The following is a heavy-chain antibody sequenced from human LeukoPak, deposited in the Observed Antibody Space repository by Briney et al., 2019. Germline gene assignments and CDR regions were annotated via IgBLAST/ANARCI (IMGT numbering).Heavy chain of an antibody. CDR2: IIPIFGTA. J-gene: IGHJ4*02. CDR1: GYTLTELS. CDR3: ARDRQTGDLRT. Sequence: SVKVSCKVSGYTLTELSMHWVRQAPGQGLEWMGGIIPIFGTANYAQKFQGRVTITADESTSTAYMELSSLRSEDTAVYYCARDRQTGDLRTWGQGTLVTVSS. D-gene: IGHD7-27*01. V-gene: IGHV1-69*13.